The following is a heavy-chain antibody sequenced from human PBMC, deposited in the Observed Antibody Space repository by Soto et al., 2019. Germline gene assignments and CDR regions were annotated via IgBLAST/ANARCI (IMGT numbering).Heavy chain of an antibody. CDR2: IYYSGST. D-gene: IGHD1-1*01. Sequence: SEXLXXXXTVXXXSXXXYXXXXXWQPPGKGLEWIGYIYYSGSTNYNPSLKSRVTISVDTSKNQFSLKMSSVTAADTAVYYCARLATRYYFDYWGQGTLVTVSS. CDR1: XXSXXXYX. CDR3: ARLATRYYFDY. V-gene: IGHV4-59*01. J-gene: IGHJ4*02.